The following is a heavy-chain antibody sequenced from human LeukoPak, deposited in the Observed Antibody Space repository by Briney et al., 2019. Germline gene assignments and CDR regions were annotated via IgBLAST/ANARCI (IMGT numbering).Heavy chain of an antibody. CDR1: GFTFNTYA. D-gene: IGHD3-10*01. CDR3: AKYGSGSYYSAPFDY. V-gene: IGHV3-23*01. CDR2: ISGSGRNT. Sequence: GGSLRLSCAASGFTFNTYAMSWVRRAPGKGLEWVSAISGSGRNTYYADSVKGRFTISRDNSKNTLYLQMNSLRAEDTAVYYCAKYGSGSYYSAPFDYWGQGTLVTVSS. J-gene: IGHJ4*02.